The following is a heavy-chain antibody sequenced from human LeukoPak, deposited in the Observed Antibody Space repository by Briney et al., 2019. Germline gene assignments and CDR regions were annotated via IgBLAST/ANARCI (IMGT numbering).Heavy chain of an antibody. CDR3: ARPKERWAARPVSFDY. CDR1: GYTFTSYY. J-gene: IGHJ4*02. V-gene: IGHV1-46*01. D-gene: IGHD6-6*01. CDR2: INPSGGST. Sequence: ASVKVSCKASGYTFTSYYMHWVRQAPGQGLEWMGIINPSGGSTSYAQKFQGRVTMTRDTSTSTVYMELSSLRSEDTAVYYCARPKERWAARPVSFDYWGQGTLVTVSS.